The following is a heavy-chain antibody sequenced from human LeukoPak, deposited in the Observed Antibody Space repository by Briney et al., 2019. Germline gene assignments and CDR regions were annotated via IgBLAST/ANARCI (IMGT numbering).Heavy chain of an antibody. Sequence: PSQTLSLTCTVSGGSIGSGIYYWSWIRQYPEKGLEWVGYISYNGRTYYNPSLKSRVTTSMDTSKNQFSLNLSSVTAADTAVYYCARETGTVFDPWGQGTLVTVS. CDR3: ARETGTVFDP. V-gene: IGHV4-31*03. CDR2: ISYNGRT. CDR1: GGSIGSGIYY. J-gene: IGHJ5*02.